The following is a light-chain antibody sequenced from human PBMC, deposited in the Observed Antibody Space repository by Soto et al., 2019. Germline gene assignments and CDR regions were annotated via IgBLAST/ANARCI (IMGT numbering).Light chain of an antibody. CDR3: SSYASATTRV. CDR2: EVS. V-gene: IGLV2-14*01. Sequence: QSVLTQPASVSGSPGQSVTISCTGTSSDIGAYKYVSWYQQHPGKPPKLMIYEVSNRPSGVSYRFSGSKSGNTASLTISGLQAEDEADYYCSSYASATTRVFGGGTKVTVL. J-gene: IGLJ3*02. CDR1: SSDIGAYKY.